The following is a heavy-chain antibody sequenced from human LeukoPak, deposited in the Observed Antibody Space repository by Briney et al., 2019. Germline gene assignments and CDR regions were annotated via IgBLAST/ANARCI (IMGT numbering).Heavy chain of an antibody. V-gene: IGHV3-7*01. CDR2: IKQDGSEK. J-gene: IGHJ3*02. CDR3: ATYEGGAFDI. Sequence: GGSLRLSCAASGFTFSSYAMHWVRQAPGKGLEWVANIKQDGSEKYYVDSVKGRFTISRDNAKNSLYLQMNSLRAEDTAVYYCATYEGGAFDIWGQGTMVTVSS. CDR1: GFTFSSYA. D-gene: IGHD5-12*01.